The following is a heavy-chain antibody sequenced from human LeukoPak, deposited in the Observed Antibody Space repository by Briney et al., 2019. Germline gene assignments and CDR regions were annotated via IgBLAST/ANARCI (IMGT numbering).Heavy chain of an antibody. V-gene: IGHV3-20*04. CDR2: INWNGGST. CDR3: AKATGYLL. CDR1: GFTFDDYG. D-gene: IGHD1-14*01. J-gene: IGHJ4*02. Sequence: GGSLRLSCAASGFTFDDYGMSWVRQAPGKGLEWVSGINWNGGSTGYADSVKGRFTISRDDSENTLYLQMNSLRAEDTAVYYCAKATGYLLWGQGTLVTVSS.